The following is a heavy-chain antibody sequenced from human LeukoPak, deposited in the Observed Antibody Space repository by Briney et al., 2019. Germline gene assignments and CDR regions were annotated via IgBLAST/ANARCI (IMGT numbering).Heavy chain of an antibody. CDR3: AKEAHIVVVPAALDV. V-gene: IGHV3-30*02. Sequence: GGSLRLSCAASGFTFSSYDMHWVRQAPGKGLEWVAFIRYDGSNKYYADSVKGRFTISRDNSKNTLYLQMNSLRAEDTAVYYCAKEAHIVVVPAALDVWGQGTMVTVSS. CDR2: IRYDGSNK. CDR1: GFTFSSYD. D-gene: IGHD2-2*01. J-gene: IGHJ3*01.